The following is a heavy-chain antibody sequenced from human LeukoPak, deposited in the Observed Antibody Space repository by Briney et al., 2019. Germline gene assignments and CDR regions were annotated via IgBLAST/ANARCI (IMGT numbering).Heavy chain of an antibody. J-gene: IGHJ4*02. D-gene: IGHD6-13*01. Sequence: SETLSLTCTVSGGSISSGSYYWSWIRQPAGKGLEWIGRIYTSGSTNYNPSLQSRVTISVDTSKNQFSLKLRSVTPEDTAVYYCARNLITEQLVMNFSGQGNLVTVSS. CDR2: IYTSGST. V-gene: IGHV4-61*02. CDR1: GGSISSGSYY. CDR3: ARNLITEQLVMNF.